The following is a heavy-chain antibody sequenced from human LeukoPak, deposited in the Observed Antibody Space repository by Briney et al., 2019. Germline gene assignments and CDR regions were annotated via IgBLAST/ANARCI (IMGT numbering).Heavy chain of an antibody. V-gene: IGHV3-23*01. CDR2: ITGKSDKT. CDR3: AKGGWLDD. Sequence: PGGSLRLCCAASGFNFNKYDMTWPRKAPGKGLEWVSTITGKSDKTYYTDSVKGRFVTSRDNSKDTLYLQMNSLRAEDTALYYCAKGGWLDDLGQGALVTVSS. J-gene: IGHJ4*02. D-gene: IGHD6-19*01. CDR1: GFNFNKYD.